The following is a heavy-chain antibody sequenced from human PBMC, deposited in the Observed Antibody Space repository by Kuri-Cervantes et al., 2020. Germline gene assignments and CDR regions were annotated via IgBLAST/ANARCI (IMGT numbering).Heavy chain of an antibody. Sequence: ESLKISCAASGFTFSDYYMSWIRQPPGKGLEWIGEIYHSGSTNYNPSLKSRVTISVDRSKNQFSLKLSSVAAADTAVYYCARGYNWNDRGYYFDYWGQGTLVTVSS. CDR2: IYHSGST. D-gene: IGHD1-20*01. CDR1: GFTFSDYY. CDR3: ARGYNWNDRGYYFDY. V-gene: IGHV4-34*01. J-gene: IGHJ4*02.